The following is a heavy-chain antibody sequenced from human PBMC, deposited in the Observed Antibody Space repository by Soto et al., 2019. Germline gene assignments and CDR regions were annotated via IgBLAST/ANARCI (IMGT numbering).Heavy chain of an antibody. J-gene: IGHJ4*02. CDR3: ARARIGGIAAAGIPPYFDY. Sequence: SETLSLTCTVSGGSISSYYWSWIRQPPGKGLEWIGYIYYSGSTNYNPSLKSRVTISVDTSKNQFSLKLSSVTAADTAVYYCARARIGGIAAAGIPPYFDYWGQGTLVTVSS. D-gene: IGHD6-13*01. CDR1: GGSISSYY. CDR2: IYYSGST. V-gene: IGHV4-59*01.